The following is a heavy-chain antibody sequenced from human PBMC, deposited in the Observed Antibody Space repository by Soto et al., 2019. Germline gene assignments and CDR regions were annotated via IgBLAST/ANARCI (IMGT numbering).Heavy chain of an antibody. Sequence: LRLSCAASGFTFSSYVMHWVRQAPGKGLEWVAVISYDGSNKYYADSVKGRFTISRDNSKNTLYLQMNSLRAEDTAVYYCARPLVLGYCSGGSCYVFDYWGQGTLVTVSS. J-gene: IGHJ4*02. CDR1: GFTFSSYV. V-gene: IGHV3-30-3*01. CDR2: ISYDGSNK. D-gene: IGHD2-15*01. CDR3: ARPLVLGYCSGGSCYVFDY.